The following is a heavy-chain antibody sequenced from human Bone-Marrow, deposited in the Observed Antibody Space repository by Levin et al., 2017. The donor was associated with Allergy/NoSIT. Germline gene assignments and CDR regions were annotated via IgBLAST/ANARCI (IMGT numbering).Heavy chain of an antibody. CDR2: IHGSGST. Sequence: ESLKISCAVSGYSISSGYYWGWIRQPPGKGLEWIGSIHGSGSTYYNPSLKSRVTISVDTSKNQFSLKVSSVTAADTAVYYCARTGTTYWFDSWGQGTLVTVSS. D-gene: IGHD1-1*01. J-gene: IGHJ5*01. CDR1: GYSISSGYY. V-gene: IGHV4-38-2*01. CDR3: ARTGTTYWFDS.